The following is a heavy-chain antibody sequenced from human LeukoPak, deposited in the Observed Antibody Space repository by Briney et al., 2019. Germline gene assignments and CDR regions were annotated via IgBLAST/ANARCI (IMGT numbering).Heavy chain of an antibody. CDR3: ARGSGQQLAQEYYYYMDV. D-gene: IGHD6-13*01. CDR2: MNPNTGNT. J-gene: IGHJ6*03. Sequence: ASVKVSCKASGYTFTSYDINWVRQASGQGLEWMGWMNPNTGNTGYAQKFQGRVTITRNTSISTVYMELSSLRSEDTAVYYCARGSGQQLAQEYYYYMDVWGKGTTVTISS. CDR1: GYTFTSYD. V-gene: IGHV1-8*03.